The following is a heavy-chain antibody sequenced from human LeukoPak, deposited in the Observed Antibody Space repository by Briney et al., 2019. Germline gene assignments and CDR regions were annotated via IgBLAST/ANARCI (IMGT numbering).Heavy chain of an antibody. V-gene: IGHV3-73*01. D-gene: IGHD3-22*01. CDR1: GFTFDDYA. CDR2: IRSKTNSYAT. CDR3: TGHPTDSSAYFNWLDP. J-gene: IGHJ5*02. Sequence: GGSLRLSCAASGFTFDDYAMHWVRQASGKGLEWVGRIRSKTNSYATAYAASVRGRFTIFRDDSKNTAYLQMNSLKTEDTAVYYCTGHPTDSSAYFNWLDPWGQGTLVTVSS.